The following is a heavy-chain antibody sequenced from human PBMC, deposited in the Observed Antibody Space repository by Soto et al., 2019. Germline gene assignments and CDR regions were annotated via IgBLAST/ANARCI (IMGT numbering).Heavy chain of an antibody. CDR3: AKDFGSVPES. CDR2: IKTDVSIT. Sequence: GGSLRLSCAASGFTFSSYWMYWVRQAPGKGLVWVARIKTDVSITSYADPVKGRFTVSRDNARDTLYLQMNSLRVDDTAVYYCAKDFGSVPESWGQGTLVTVSS. D-gene: IGHD3-3*01. V-gene: IGHV3-74*01. CDR1: GFTFSSYW. J-gene: IGHJ5*02.